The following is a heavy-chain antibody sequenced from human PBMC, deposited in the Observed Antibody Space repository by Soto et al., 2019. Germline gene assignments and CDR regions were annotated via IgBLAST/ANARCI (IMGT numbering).Heavy chain of an antibody. CDR3: ARSYYYDNRLHDH. CDR2: IDQNGSEK. CDR1: GFTFSSYW. Sequence: GESLKISCAASGFTFSSYWMSWVRQAPGKGLEWVANIDQNGSEKDYVDSVKGRFTISRDNAKNSLYLQMNSLRAEDTAVYYCARSYYYDNRLHDHWGQGTLVTVSS. J-gene: IGHJ4*02. D-gene: IGHD3-22*01. V-gene: IGHV3-7*05.